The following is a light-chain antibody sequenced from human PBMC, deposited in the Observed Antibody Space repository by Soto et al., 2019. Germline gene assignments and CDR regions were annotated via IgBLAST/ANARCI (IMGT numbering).Light chain of an antibody. J-gene: IGKJ1*01. V-gene: IGKV3-15*01. Sequence: VMTQSPATLSVSPGETATLSCRASQSLSSNLGWYQQKPGQAPRLLIFGASTRATGIPARFSGSGSGTEFSLTISSPQSEDFAVYFCQQYNDWPPTFGQGTKVEIE. CDR1: QSLSSN. CDR2: GAS. CDR3: QQYNDWPPT.